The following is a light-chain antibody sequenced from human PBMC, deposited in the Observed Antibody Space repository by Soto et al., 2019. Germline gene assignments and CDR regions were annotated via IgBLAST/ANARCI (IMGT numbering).Light chain of an antibody. CDR1: QSVRSSF. V-gene: IGKV3-20*01. CDR3: QQSGTSPPS. Sequence: EIVLTQSPGTLSLSPGERATLSCRASQSVRSSFLAWYQQKPGQAPRLLIYGASSRATDIPDRFSGSGSGTDFTLTISSLDPEDFAVYYCQQSGTSPPSFGGGTKVEIK. CDR2: GAS. J-gene: IGKJ4*01.